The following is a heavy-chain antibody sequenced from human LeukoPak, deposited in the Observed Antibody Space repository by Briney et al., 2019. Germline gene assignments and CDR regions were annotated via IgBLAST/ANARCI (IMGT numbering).Heavy chain of an antibody. CDR3: ARDASGWFDP. J-gene: IGHJ5*02. Sequence: SETLSLTCAVSGYSISSGYYWGWIRQPPGKGLEWIGSIYHSGSTYYNPYLKSRVTISVDTSKNQFSLKLCSVTAADTAVYYFARDASGWFDPWGQGTLVTVSS. CDR1: GYSISSGYY. V-gene: IGHV4-38-2*02. D-gene: IGHD6-6*01. CDR2: IYHSGST.